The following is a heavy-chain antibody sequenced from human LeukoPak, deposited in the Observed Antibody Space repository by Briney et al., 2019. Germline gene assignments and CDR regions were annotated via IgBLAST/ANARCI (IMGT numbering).Heavy chain of an antibody. V-gene: IGHV3-7*03. CDR3: AKSRYSSSWYEAVDF. Sequence: GGSLRLSCAASGFMFSSNWMSWVRLAPGKGLEWVANIKEDGTETYYVDSVKGRFTISRDNSKNTLYLQMNSLRAEDTAVYYCAKSRYSSSWYEAVDFWGQGTLVTVSS. CDR1: GFMFSSNW. CDR2: IKEDGTET. J-gene: IGHJ4*02. D-gene: IGHD6-13*01.